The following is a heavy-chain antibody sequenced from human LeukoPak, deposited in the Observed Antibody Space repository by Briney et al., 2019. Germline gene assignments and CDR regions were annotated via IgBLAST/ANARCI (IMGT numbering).Heavy chain of an antibody. J-gene: IGHJ6*03. Sequence: SETLSLTCTVSGGSITSNYWTWMRQPPGKGLELIGFFYYSGSTNYNPSLKSRVTISVDTSKNQFSLKLSSVTAADTAVYYCARRGSHYDFWSGIAYYMDVWGKGTTVTVSS. CDR3: ARRGSHYDFWSGIAYYMDV. CDR1: GGSITSNY. V-gene: IGHV4-59*01. D-gene: IGHD3-3*01. CDR2: FYYSGST.